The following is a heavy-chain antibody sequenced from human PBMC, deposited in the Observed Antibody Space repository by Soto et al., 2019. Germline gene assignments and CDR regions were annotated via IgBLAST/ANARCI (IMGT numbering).Heavy chain of an antibody. Sequence: QGQLVQSGSEVKEPGASVKVSCKASGYSFTSHGISWVRQAPGQGLEWVGRINTYNGNREYGQNDQGRLTMTTDTSTKAVYMELRSVKSDDTAVYYCARDLGVGANTDALNVWGQGTVVTVSS. CDR3: ARDLGVGANTDALNV. J-gene: IGHJ3*01. CDR1: GYSFTSHG. D-gene: IGHD1-26*01. V-gene: IGHV1-18*01. CDR2: INTYNGNR.